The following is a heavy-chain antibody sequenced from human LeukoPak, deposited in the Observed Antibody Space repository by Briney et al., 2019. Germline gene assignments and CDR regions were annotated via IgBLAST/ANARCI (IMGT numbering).Heavy chain of an antibody. D-gene: IGHD3-22*01. V-gene: IGHV3-30*18. CDR1: GFTFSSYG. Sequence: GRSLRLSCAASGFTFSSYGMHWARQAPGKGLEWVAVISYDGSNKYYADSVKGRFTISRDNSKNTLYLQMNSLRAEDTAVYYCAKDTDPYYYDSSGSPFDPWGQGTLVTVSS. CDR2: ISYDGSNK. CDR3: AKDTDPYYYDSSGSPFDP. J-gene: IGHJ5*02.